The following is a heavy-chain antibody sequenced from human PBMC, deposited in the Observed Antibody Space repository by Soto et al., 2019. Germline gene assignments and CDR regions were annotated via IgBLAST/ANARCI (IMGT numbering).Heavy chain of an antibody. Sequence: QVQLVQSGAEVKKPGSSVKVSCKASGGTFSTSAINWVRQAPGQGLEWMGGIIPIFGTANYVQKFQGRVTITADKATSTAYMELSSLRSEDTAAYYCARWSSSGWPYFDYWGQGTLVTVSS. D-gene: IGHD6-19*01. J-gene: IGHJ4*02. CDR1: GGTFSTSA. CDR3: ARWSSSGWPYFDY. CDR2: IIPIFGTA. V-gene: IGHV1-69*06.